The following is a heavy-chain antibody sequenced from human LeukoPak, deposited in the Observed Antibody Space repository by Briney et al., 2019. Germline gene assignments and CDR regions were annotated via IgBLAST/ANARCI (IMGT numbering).Heavy chain of an antibody. J-gene: IGHJ5*02. D-gene: IGHD6-13*01. CDR1: GGSFSGYY. V-gene: IGHV4-34*01. Sequence: SETLSLTCAVYGGSFSGYYWSWIRQPPGKGLEWIGEINHSGSTNYNPSLKSRVTISVDTSKNQFSLKLSSVTAADTAVYYCARNDIAAAGYNWFDPWGQRTLVTVSS. CDR2: INHSGST. CDR3: ARNDIAAAGYNWFDP.